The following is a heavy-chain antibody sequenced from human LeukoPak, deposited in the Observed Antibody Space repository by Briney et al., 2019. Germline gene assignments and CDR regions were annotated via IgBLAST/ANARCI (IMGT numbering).Heavy chain of an antibody. D-gene: IGHD2-21*02. Sequence: GGSLRLSCAASGFTFDDYGMSWVRHAPAKGLEWVSGINWNGGSTGYADSVKGRFTISRDNAKNSLYLQMNSLRAEDTAVYYCARDRLPTLLHDAFDIWGQGTMVTVSS. V-gene: IGHV3-20*04. CDR1: GFTFDDYG. CDR2: INWNGGST. CDR3: ARDRLPTLLHDAFDI. J-gene: IGHJ3*02.